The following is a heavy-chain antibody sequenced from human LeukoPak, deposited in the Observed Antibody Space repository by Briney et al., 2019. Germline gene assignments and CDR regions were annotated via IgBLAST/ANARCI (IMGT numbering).Heavy chain of an antibody. CDR3: ARPAGVGWPYYYYGMDV. J-gene: IGHJ6*02. V-gene: IGHV3-7*01. CDR1: GFTFSSYW. CDR2: IKQDGSER. Sequence: GGSLRLSCAASGFTFSSYWMSWVRQAPGKGLEWVANIKQDGSERYYVDSVKGRFTISRDNAKNSLYLQMNSLRAEDTAVYYCARPAGVGWPYYYYGMDVWGQGTTVTVSS. D-gene: IGHD6-19*01.